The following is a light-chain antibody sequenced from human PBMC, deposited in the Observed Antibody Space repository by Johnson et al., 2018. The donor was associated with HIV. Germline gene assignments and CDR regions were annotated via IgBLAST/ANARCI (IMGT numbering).Light chain of an antibody. CDR2: DNN. Sequence: HSVLTQPPSVSAAPGQKVTISCSGSNSNIGNNYVSWYQQLPGTAPKLLIYDNNKRPSGIPDRFSGSKSGTSATLGITGLQTGDEADYYCGTWDSSLGTYVFGTGTKFTVL. V-gene: IGLV1-51*01. J-gene: IGLJ1*01. CDR3: GTWDSSLGTYV. CDR1: NSNIGNNY.